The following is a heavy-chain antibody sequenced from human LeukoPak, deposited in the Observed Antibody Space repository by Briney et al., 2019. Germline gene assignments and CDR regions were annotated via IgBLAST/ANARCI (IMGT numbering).Heavy chain of an antibody. J-gene: IGHJ4*02. V-gene: IGHV4-39*01. CDR1: GGSISSSSHY. Sequence: SETLSLTCTVSGGSISSSSHYWGWIRQPPGKGLEWIGIIYYSGSTYYNPSLRSRVTISVDTSKNQFSLKLSSVTAADTAVYYCARRAEYSGSYCAVLDYWGQGTLVTVSS. CDR2: IYYSGST. D-gene: IGHD1-26*01. CDR3: ARRAEYSGSYCAVLDY.